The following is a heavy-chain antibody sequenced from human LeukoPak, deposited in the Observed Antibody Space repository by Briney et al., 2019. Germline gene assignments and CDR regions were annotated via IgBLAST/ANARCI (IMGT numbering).Heavy chain of an antibody. D-gene: IGHD4-17*01. Sequence: PSETLSLTCTVSGGSINSYCWSWIRQPPGQGLEWIGYIFYSGSTNYNPSLKSRVTISVDTSKNQFSLKLSSVTAADTAVYYCARVLPFYGDCAYYYYYMDVWGKGTTVTISS. CDR2: IFYSGST. V-gene: IGHV4-59*01. J-gene: IGHJ6*03. CDR3: ARVLPFYGDCAYYYYYMDV. CDR1: GGSINSYC.